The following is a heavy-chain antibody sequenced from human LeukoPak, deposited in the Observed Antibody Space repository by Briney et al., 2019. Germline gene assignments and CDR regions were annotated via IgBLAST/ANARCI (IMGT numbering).Heavy chain of an antibody. CDR3: ARSSGYSSSWGLNWFHT. Sequence: PQTPSLTCTVSGGAITSSSYCWGWIRQPPGKGLGWIGSIYYSGSTYYNPSLNSRVTISVDTSKNQYSLKLSSVTAADTAVYYCARSSGYSSSWGLNWFHTWGQGTLVTVSS. J-gene: IGHJ5*02. D-gene: IGHD6-13*01. V-gene: IGHV4-39*01. CDR1: GGAITSSSYC. CDR2: IYYSGST.